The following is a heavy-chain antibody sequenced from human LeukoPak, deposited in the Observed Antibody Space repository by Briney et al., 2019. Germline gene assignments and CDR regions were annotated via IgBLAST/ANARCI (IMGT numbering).Heavy chain of an antibody. J-gene: IGHJ5*02. Sequence: ASVKVSCKASGYTFTNHYMQWLQQAPGQGVEGRGWINPNSGGTVLAQKFQDRITINRDTSISTVYMELSRLTSADTAVYYCARDTSLLGWFDHWGQGTLVTVSS. D-gene: IGHD2-21*01. CDR2: INPNSGGT. V-gene: IGHV1-2*02. CDR3: ARDTSLLGWFDH. CDR1: GYTFTNHY.